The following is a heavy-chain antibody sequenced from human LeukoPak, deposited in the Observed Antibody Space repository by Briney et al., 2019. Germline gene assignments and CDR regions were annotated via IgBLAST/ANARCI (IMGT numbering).Heavy chain of an antibody. CDR2: IYYSGST. CDR1: GGSISSYY. V-gene: IGHV4-59*08. D-gene: IGHD6-19*01. CDR3: ARRAGGWYSLDAFDI. Sequence: SETLSLTCTVSGGSISSYYWSWIWQPPGKGLEWIGYIYYSGSTNYNPSLKSRVTISVDTSKNQFSLKLSSVTAADTAVYYCARRAGGWYSLDAFDIWGQGTMVTVSS. J-gene: IGHJ3*02.